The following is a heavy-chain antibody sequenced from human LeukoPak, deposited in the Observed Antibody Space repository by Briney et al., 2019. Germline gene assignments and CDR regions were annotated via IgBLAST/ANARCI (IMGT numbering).Heavy chain of an antibody. Sequence: SETLSLTCTVPGGSVSSGSYYWSWIRQPPGKRLEWIGYIYYSGSTNYNPSLKSRVTISVDTSKNQFSLKLSSVTAADTAVYYCARVRLDYGSGSYYRSFDYWGQGTLVTVSS. CDR3: ARVRLDYGSGSYYRSFDY. D-gene: IGHD3-10*01. CDR2: IYYSGST. J-gene: IGHJ4*02. CDR1: GGSVSSGSYY. V-gene: IGHV4-61*01.